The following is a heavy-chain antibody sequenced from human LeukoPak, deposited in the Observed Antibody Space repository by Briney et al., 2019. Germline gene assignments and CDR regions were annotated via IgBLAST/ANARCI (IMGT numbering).Heavy chain of an antibody. J-gene: IGHJ4*02. V-gene: IGHV1-2*04. D-gene: IGHD3-22*01. CDR2: INPNSGGT. CDR1: GYAFTGYY. Sequence: ASVKVSCKASGYAFTGYYMHWVRQAPGQGLEWMGWINPNSGGTNYAQKFQGWVTMTRDTSISTAYMELSRLRSDDTAVYYCARYYYDSSGVQYYFDYWGQGTLVTVSS. CDR3: ARYYYDSSGVQYYFDY.